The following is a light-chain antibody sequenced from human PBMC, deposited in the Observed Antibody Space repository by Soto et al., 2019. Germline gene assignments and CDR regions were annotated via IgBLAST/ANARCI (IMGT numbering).Light chain of an antibody. Sequence: DIQITQSPSTLSASVGDRVTITCRASQSISRWLDWYQQRPGKDHKVLIWDASSLKRGVSSRFSGSGSGTEFTLTISSLQTDDFVTYYCQHYNSKSEAFGQGTKVDI. CDR2: DAS. V-gene: IGKV1-5*01. CDR3: QHYNSKSEA. J-gene: IGKJ1*01. CDR1: QSISRW.